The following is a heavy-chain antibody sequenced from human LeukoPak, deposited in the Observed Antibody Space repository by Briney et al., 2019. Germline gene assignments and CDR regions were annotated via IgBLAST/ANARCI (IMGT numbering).Heavy chain of an antibody. CDR1: GFTFSSYW. V-gene: IGHV3-74*01. CDR3: TRDLMDYDVSTGLHHYYMDV. J-gene: IGHJ6*02. D-gene: IGHD3-9*01. CDR2: INGDRRNI. Sequence: GGSLRLSCIASGFTFSSYWMHWVRHDPRKGLVWVSRINGDRRNISYADSVRGRFTISRGNAKNTLYLQMNTLRVEDTAVYYCTRDLMDYDVSTGLHHYYMDVWGQGTTVTVSS.